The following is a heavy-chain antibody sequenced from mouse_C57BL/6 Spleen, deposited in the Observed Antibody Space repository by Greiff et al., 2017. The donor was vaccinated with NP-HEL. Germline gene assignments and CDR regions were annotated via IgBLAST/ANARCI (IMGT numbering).Heavy chain of an antibody. Sequence: VKVVESGPGLVQPSQSLSITCTVSGFSLTSYGVHWVRQSPGKGLEWLGVIWRGGSTDYNAAFMSRLSITKDNSKSQVFFKMNSLQADDTAIYYCAKEIYYYGSSSGYYAMDYWGQGTSVTVSS. CDR1: GFSLTSYG. J-gene: IGHJ4*01. V-gene: IGHV2-5*01. D-gene: IGHD1-1*01. CDR2: IWRGGST. CDR3: AKEIYYYGSSSGYYAMDY.